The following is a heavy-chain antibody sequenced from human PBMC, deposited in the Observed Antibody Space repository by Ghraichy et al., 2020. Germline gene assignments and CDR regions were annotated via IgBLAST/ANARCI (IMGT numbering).Heavy chain of an antibody. CDR2: ISAYNGNT. J-gene: IGHJ6*02. CDR3: ARDRYEHWNRLLKGSGMDV. V-gene: IGHV1-18*04. D-gene: IGHD1-1*01. Sequence: ASVKVSCKASGYTFTSYGISWVRQAPGQGLEWMGWISAYNGNTNYAQKLQGRVTMTTDTSTSTAYMELRSLRSDDTAVYYCARDRYEHWNRLLKGSGMDVWGQGTTVTVSS. CDR1: GYTFTSYG.